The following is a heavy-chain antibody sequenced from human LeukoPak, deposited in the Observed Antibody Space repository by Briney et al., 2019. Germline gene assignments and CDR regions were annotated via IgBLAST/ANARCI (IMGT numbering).Heavy chain of an antibody. V-gene: IGHV4-34*01. Sequence: PSETLSLTCTVASDSMSSYYWSWIRQPPGKGLEWIGEINHGGSTNYNPSLKSRVTISVDTSKNQFSLKLSSVTAADTAVYYCARWGLRAPFDIWGQGTMVTVSS. CDR3: ARWGLRAPFDI. D-gene: IGHD4-17*01. CDR1: SDSMSSYY. J-gene: IGHJ3*02. CDR2: INHGGST.